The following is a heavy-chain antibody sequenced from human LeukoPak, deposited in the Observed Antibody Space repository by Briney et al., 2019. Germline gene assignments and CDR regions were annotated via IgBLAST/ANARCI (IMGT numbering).Heavy chain of an antibody. D-gene: IGHD2/OR15-2a*01. CDR3: ARDFYASGFYFWFDP. CDR2: ISPSGTT. V-gene: IGHV4-39*07. Sequence: SETLSLTCTVAGGSISSSSHYWGWIRQPPGKGLEWIGRISPSGTTHYNPSLGSRVTMSVDTSKNYFSLRLSSVTAADTAVYYCARDFYASGFYFWFDPWGQGILVTVSS. J-gene: IGHJ5*02. CDR1: GGSISSSSHY.